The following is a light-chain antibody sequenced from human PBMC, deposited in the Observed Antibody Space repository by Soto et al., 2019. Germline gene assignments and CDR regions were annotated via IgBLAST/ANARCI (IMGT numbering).Light chain of an antibody. CDR3: QQYNTYPYT. CDR1: QSIRSW. J-gene: IGKJ2*01. V-gene: IGKV1-5*01. CDR2: DAS. Sequence: DIQVTQSPSTLSASVGDRVTITCRASQSIRSWLAWYQQKPGKAPKLLIYDASSLDSGVPSRFSGSGSGTEFTLTISSLQPDDFATYYCQQYNTYPYTFGQGTKLEIK.